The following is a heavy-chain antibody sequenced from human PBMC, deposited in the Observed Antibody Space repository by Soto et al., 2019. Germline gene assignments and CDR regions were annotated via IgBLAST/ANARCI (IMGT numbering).Heavy chain of an antibody. Sequence: ASVKVSCKASGYTFTKQYMHWVRQAPGQRLEWMGWLSGGNGNTQYSQKFQGRVTLTGDTSASIAYMELTSLTSEDTAVYYCVIYDYGFTGFCGQGTLVTVSS. CDR1: GYTFTKQY. V-gene: IGHV1-3*01. CDR2: LSGGNGNT. J-gene: IGHJ4*01. D-gene: IGHD3-16*01. CDR3: VIYDYGFTGF.